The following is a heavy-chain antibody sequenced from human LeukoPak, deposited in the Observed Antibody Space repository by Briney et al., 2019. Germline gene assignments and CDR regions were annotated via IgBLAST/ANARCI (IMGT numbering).Heavy chain of an antibody. V-gene: IGHV3-23*01. CDR1: GFTFSSYA. J-gene: IGHJ4*02. CDR3: AKGDSSGWWPYIDY. D-gene: IGHD6-19*01. CDR2: ISGSGGST. Sequence: GGSLRLSCAASGFTFSSYAMSWVRQAPGKGLEWVSAISGSGGSTYYADSVKGRFTISRDNSKNTLYLQMNSLRAEDTAVYYCAKGDSSGWWPYIDYWGQGTLVTVSS.